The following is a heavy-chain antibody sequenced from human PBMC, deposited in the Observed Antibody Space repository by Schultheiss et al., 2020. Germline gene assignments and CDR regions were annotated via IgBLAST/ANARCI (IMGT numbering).Heavy chain of an antibody. J-gene: IGHJ6*02. Sequence: SQTLSLTCAVYGGSFSGYYWNWIRQSPGKGLEWIGYFFSRGTTNYNPTLRSRVTISVDTSKNQFSLNLTSVTAADTAVYYCARDLGGTSYDYVWGSYRFRSMDVWGQGTTVTVSS. CDR2: FFSRGTT. CDR3: ARDLGGTSYDYVWGSYRFRSMDV. V-gene: IGHV4-34*11. D-gene: IGHD3-16*02. CDR1: GGSFSGYY.